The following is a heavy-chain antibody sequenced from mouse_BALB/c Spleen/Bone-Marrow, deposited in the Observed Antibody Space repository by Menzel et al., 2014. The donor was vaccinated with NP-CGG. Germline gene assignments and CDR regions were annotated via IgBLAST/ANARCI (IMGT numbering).Heavy chain of an antibody. CDR1: GYTFTEYT. CDR2: INPNNGAT. CDR3: ARRQFGPAWFAY. D-gene: IGHD6-1*01. V-gene: IGHV1-22*01. J-gene: IGHJ3*01. Sequence: EVQLQQSGPELVKPGASVKISCKTSGYTFTEYTMHWAKQSHGKSLEWIGGINPNNGATSYNQKFKGKATLTVDKSSSTAYMELRSLTSEDSAVYFCARRQFGPAWFAYWGQGTLVTVSA.